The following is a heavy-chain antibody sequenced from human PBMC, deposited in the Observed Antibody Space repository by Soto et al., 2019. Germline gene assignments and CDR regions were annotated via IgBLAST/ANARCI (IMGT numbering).Heavy chain of an antibody. CDR3: ARGSMVRGVMSYYYYYYGMDV. CDR1: GFTFSSYG. Sequence: GGSLRLSCAASGFTFSSYGMHWVRQAPGKGLEWVAVIWYDGSNKYYADSVKGRFTISRDNSKNTLYLQMNSLRAEDTAVYYCARGSMVRGVMSYYYYYYGMDVWGQGTTVTVSS. J-gene: IGHJ6*02. CDR2: IWYDGSNK. D-gene: IGHD3-10*01. V-gene: IGHV3-33*01.